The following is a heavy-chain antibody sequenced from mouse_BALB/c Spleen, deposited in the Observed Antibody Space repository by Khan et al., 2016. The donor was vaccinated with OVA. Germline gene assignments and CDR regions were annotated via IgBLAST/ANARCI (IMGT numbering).Heavy chain of an antibody. CDR3: TISGYGTVAD. CDR1: GYTFTSYY. D-gene: IGHD1-1*02. V-gene: IGHV1S81*02. CDR2: INPNNGGT. J-gene: IGHJ3*01. Sequence: QVQLQQSGAELVKPGASVRLSCKASGYTFTSYYLYWVKQRPGQGLEWIGDINPNNGGTNFNEKFRTKATLTLDKSSNTAYMELSRLTSEDSAVYYCTISGYGTVADWGQGTLVTVSA.